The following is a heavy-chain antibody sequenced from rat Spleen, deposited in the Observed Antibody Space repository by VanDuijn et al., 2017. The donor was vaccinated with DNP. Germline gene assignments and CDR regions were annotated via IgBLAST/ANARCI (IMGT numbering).Heavy chain of an antibody. J-gene: IGHJ2*01. CDR2: ITSSGSDT. CDR3: ARDQRLQCDYFYY. CDR1: GFTFNNYW. V-gene: IGHV5-31*01. D-gene: IGHD1-1*01. Sequence: EVQLVESGGDLVQPGRSLKLSCVASGFTFNNYWMTWIRQVPGKGLEWFASITSSGSDTYYPDSVKGRFTISRDNARNTLYLQMDSLRSEDTATYYCARDQRLQCDYFYYWGQGVMVTFSS.